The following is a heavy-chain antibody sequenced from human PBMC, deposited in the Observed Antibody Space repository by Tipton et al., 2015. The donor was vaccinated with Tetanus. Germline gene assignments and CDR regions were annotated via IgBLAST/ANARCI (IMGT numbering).Heavy chain of an antibody. CDR3: ARDPGIVGATGPYNWFDP. D-gene: IGHD1-26*01. CDR2: INPNSGGT. Sequence: QLVQSGAEVKKPGASVKVSCKASGYTFTGYYMHWVRQAPGQGLEWMGWINPNSGGTNYAQKFQGWVTMTRDTSISTAYMGLSRLRSDDTAVYYCARDPGIVGATGPYNWFDPWGQGTLVTVSS. J-gene: IGHJ5*02. V-gene: IGHV1-2*04. CDR1: GYTFTGYY.